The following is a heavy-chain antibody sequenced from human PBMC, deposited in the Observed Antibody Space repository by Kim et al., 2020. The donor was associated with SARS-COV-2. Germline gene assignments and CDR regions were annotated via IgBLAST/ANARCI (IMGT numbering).Heavy chain of an antibody. Sequence: SETLSLTCTVSGGSISSSSYYWGWIRQPPGKGLEWIGSIYYSGSTYYNPSLKSRVTISVDTSKNQFSLKLSSVTAADTAVYYCASLGYCSGGSCHGYFQHWGQGTLVTVSS. CDR1: GGSISSSSYY. CDR3: ASLGYCSGGSCHGYFQH. CDR2: IYYSGST. V-gene: IGHV4-39*01. J-gene: IGHJ1*01. D-gene: IGHD2-15*01.